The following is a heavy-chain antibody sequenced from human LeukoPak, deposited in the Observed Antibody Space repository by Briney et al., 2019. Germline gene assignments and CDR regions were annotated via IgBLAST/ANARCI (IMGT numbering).Heavy chain of an antibody. CDR1: GGSISSYY. D-gene: IGHD6-13*01. Sequence: SETLSLTCTVSGGSISSYYWSWIRQPAGKGLEWIGRIYTSGSTNYNPSLKSRVTMSVDMSKNQFSLKLSSVTAADTAVYYCARAMIAAAGRSLAFDIWGQGTMVTVSS. CDR2: IYTSGST. V-gene: IGHV4-4*07. CDR3: ARAMIAAAGRSLAFDI. J-gene: IGHJ3*02.